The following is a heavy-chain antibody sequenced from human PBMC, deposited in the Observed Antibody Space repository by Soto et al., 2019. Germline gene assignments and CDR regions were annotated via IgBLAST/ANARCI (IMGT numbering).Heavy chain of an antibody. CDR3: ARIYYDSVFDY. CDR1: GGNIRSRGYY. Sequence: PSVTMSLTCTVSGGNIRSRGYYWGWIRQPPGKGLEWIGSIYYSGSTYYNPSLKSRVTISVDTSKNQFSLKLSSVTAADTAVYYCARIYYDSVFDYWGQGTLVTVSS. D-gene: IGHD3-22*01. V-gene: IGHV4-39*01. CDR2: IYYSGST. J-gene: IGHJ4*02.